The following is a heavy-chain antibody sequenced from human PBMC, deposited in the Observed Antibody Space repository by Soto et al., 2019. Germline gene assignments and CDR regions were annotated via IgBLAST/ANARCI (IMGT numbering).Heavy chain of an antibody. V-gene: IGHV3-30*18. CDR2: ISYDGSNK. CDR3: AKDRGSSWYEDYYYYGMDV. J-gene: IGHJ6*02. D-gene: IGHD6-13*01. Sequence: GGSLRLSCAASGFTFSSYGMHWVRQAPGKGLEWVAVISYDGSNKYYADSVKGRFTITRDNSKNTLYLQMNSLRAEDTAMYYCAKDRGSSWYEDYYYYGMDVWGQGTTVTVTS. CDR1: GFTFSSYG.